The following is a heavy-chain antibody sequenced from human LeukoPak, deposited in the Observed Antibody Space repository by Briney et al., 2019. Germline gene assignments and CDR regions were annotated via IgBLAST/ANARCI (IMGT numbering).Heavy chain of an antibody. J-gene: IGHJ4*02. CDR2: IRYDGSNK. CDR3: AKGHILTGQFYYFDY. Sequence: GGSLRLSCAASGFTFSSYGMHWVRQAPGKGLEWVAFIRYDGSNKYYADSVKGRFTISRDNSKNTLYLQMNSLRAEDAAVYYCAKGHILTGQFYYFDYWGQGILVTVSS. D-gene: IGHD3-9*01. CDR1: GFTFSSYG. V-gene: IGHV3-30*02.